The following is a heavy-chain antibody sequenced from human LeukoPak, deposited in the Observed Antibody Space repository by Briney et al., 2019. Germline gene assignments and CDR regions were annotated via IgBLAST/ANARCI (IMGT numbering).Heavy chain of an antibody. V-gene: IGHV3-21*01. CDR2: ISSSSSYI. CDR3: ARDFVPQPGFDY. J-gene: IGHJ4*02. Sequence: SGGSLRLSCAASGFTFSSYSMNWVRQAPGKGLEWVSAISSSSSYIYYADSVKGRFTISRDNAKNSLYLQMNSLRAEDTAVYYCARDFVPQPGFDYWGQGTLVTVSS. D-gene: IGHD3-16*02. CDR1: GFTFSSYS.